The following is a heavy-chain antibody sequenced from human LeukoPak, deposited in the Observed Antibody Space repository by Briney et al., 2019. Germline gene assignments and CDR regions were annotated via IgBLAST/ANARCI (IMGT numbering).Heavy chain of an antibody. Sequence: SETLSLTCAVSGYSISSDYYWGWIRQPPKKGLEWIGTIFHSGSTYYSPSLKSRVTMSVDTSKNQFSLKLSSVTAADTAMYYCARHSQWGVIPWTFDIWGQGTMVTSLQ. D-gene: IGHD3-16*02. CDR3: ARHSQWGVIPWTFDI. V-gene: IGHV4-38-2*01. CDR2: IFHSGST. J-gene: IGHJ3*02. CDR1: GYSISSDYY.